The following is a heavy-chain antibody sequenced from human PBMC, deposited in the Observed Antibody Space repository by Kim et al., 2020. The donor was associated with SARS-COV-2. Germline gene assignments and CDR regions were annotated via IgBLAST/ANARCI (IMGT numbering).Heavy chain of an antibody. V-gene: IGHV4-34*01. Sequence: STNYNPSLKSRVTISVDTSKNQFSLKLSSVTAADTAVYYCLGAGSYSEDYWGQGTLVTVSS. J-gene: IGHJ4*02. D-gene: IGHD3-10*01. CDR2: ST. CDR3: LGAGSYSEDY.